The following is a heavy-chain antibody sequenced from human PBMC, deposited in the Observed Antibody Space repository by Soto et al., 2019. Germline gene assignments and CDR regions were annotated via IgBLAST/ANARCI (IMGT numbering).Heavy chain of an antibody. V-gene: IGHV3-30*18. CDR2: ISYDGSNK. CDR3: AKAPGGYYYYYMDV. D-gene: IGHD3-16*01. Sequence: PGGSLRLSCAASGFTLSSYGMHWVRQAPGKGLEWVAVISYDGSNKYYADSVKGRFTISRDNSKNTLYLQMNSLRAEDTAVYYCAKAPGGYYYYYMDVWGKGTTVTVSS. J-gene: IGHJ6*03. CDR1: GFTLSSYG.